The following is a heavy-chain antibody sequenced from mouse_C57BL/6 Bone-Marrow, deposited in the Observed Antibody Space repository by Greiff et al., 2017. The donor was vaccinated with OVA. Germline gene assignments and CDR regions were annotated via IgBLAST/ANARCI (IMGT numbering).Heavy chain of an antibody. D-gene: IGHD2-5*01. Sequence: VQLQESGAELVRPGASVTLSCKASGYTFTDYEMHWVKQTPVHGLEWIGAIDPETGGTAYNQKFKGKAILTADKSSSTAYMELRSLTSEDSAVYYCTRTYYSNYGGAWFAYWGQGTLVTVSA. CDR1: GYTFTDYE. V-gene: IGHV1-15*01. CDR3: TRTYYSNYGGAWFAY. J-gene: IGHJ3*01. CDR2: IDPETGGT.